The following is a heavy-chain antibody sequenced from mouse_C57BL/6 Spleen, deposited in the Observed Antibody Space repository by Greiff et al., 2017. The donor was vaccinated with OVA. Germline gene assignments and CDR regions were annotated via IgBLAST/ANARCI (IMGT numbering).Heavy chain of an antibody. CDR2: IHPNSGST. D-gene: IGHD2-10*01. V-gene: IGHV1-64*01. CDR1: GYTFTSYW. CDR3: ARGSLPQAWFAY. J-gene: IGHJ3*01. Sequence: VQLQQSGAELVKPGASVKLSCKASGYTFTSYWMHWVKQRPGQGLEWIGMIHPNSGSTNYNEKFKSKATLTVDKSSSTAYMQLSSLTSEDSAVYYCARGSLPQAWFAYWGQGTLVTVSA.